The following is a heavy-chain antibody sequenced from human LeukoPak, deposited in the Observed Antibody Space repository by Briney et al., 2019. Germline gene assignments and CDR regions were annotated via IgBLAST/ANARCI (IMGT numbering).Heavy chain of an antibody. J-gene: IGHJ4*02. CDR2: VSYTGST. CDR3: ARRGSGYYAYFDY. Sequence: PSETLSLTCTVSGGSFSSYYWSWIRQPPGKGLEWIGYVSYTGSTNNNPSLKSRLTISVDTSKNQFSLKLSSVTAADTAVYYCARRGSGYYAYFDYWGQGTLVTVSS. D-gene: IGHD3-22*01. V-gene: IGHV4-59*08. CDR1: GGSFSSYY.